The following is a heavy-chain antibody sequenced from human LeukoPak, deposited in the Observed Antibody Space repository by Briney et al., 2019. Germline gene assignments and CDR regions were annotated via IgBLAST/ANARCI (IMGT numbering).Heavy chain of an antibody. J-gene: IGHJ4*02. CDR2: IASDGDT. CDR3: ANEAHRHLDLHN. CDR1: GFTLRHFA. V-gene: IGHV3-23*01. Sequence: GGSLRLSCAASGFTLRHFAMNWVRQAPGKGPEWVSSIASDGDTFYAGSVKGRFTISRDISTNTLHLQMNSLRADDTAIYFCANEAHRHLDLHNWGQGTLVTVST.